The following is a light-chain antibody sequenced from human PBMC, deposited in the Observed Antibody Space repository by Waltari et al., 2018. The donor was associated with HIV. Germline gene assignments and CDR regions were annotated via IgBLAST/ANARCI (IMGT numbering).Light chain of an antibody. CDR1: SLRAHY. CDR2: GKN. V-gene: IGLV3-19*01. Sequence: SDELSQAPDVSVALGQTVKITCQGDSLRAHYASWYQQKPGQAPLLVLYGKNNRPSGSPDRFSASSSGNSASLTISATQAEDEASYFCTSRVINGDQRIFGPGTWVAV. J-gene: IGLJ1*01. CDR3: TSRVINGDQRI.